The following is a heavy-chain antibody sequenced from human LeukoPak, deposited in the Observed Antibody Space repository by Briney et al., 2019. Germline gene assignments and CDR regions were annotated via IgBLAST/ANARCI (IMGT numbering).Heavy chain of an antibody. CDR1: GFTFGTYS. Sequence: GGSLRLSCAASGFTFGTYSLTWVRQAPGRGLEWVSAISSGGDITYYADSVKGRFTISRDNSKNTLYLQMNNLRAGDTAAYYCAKGKIPNIMGGNGIDVWGQGTTVTVSS. CDR2: ISSGGDIT. V-gene: IGHV3-23*01. D-gene: IGHD5-12*01. CDR3: AKGKIPNIMGGNGIDV. J-gene: IGHJ6*02.